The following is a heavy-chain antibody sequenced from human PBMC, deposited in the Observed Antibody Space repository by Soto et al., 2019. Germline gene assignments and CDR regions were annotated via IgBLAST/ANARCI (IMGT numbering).Heavy chain of an antibody. V-gene: IGHV3-53*01. J-gene: IGHJ4*02. Sequence: EVQLVESGGGLIQPGGSLRLSCAASGSPVGRNYMPWVAQAPGKGLEWVSVIFGGGTTYYADSVKGRFTISRDTSKNTLYLQMNSLRAEDTAVYYCVQTTGWPGFDFWGQGTLVTVSS. CDR2: IFGGGTT. D-gene: IGHD6-19*01. CDR3: VQTTGWPGFDF. CDR1: GSPVGRNY.